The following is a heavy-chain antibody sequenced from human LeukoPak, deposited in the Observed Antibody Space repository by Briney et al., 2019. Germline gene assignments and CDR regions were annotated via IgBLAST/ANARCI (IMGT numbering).Heavy chain of an antibody. CDR3: AKTDIGLVVAGTLDC. Sequence: PGGSLRLSCAASGFTFNKYGMIWVRQAPGKGLEWVSSVGGSDGRAYEAASVKGRCTVSRDNTKSTLYRQLDSLRVEDTGLYYCAKTDIGLVVAGTLDCWGQGTQVTVFS. J-gene: IGHJ4*02. CDR2: VGGSDGRA. V-gene: IGHV3-23*01. D-gene: IGHD2-15*01. CDR1: GFTFNKYG.